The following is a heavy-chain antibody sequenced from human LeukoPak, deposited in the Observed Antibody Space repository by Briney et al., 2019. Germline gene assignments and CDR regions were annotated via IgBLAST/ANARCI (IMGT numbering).Heavy chain of an antibody. V-gene: IGHV4-4*07. CDR3: ARLITGTTTAFDI. CDR2: VYTSGST. Sequence: SETLSLTCSVSGGSVSGYHWTWIRQPAGKGLEWIGRVYTSGSTHYNPSLETRLTMSVDTSKNQFSLKLSSVTAADTAVYYCARLITGTTTAFDIWGQGTMVTVSS. J-gene: IGHJ3*02. D-gene: IGHD1-7*01. CDR1: GGSVSGYH.